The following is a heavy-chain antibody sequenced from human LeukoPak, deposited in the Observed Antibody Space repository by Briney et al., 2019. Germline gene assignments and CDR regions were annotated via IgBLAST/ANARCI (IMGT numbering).Heavy chain of an antibody. CDR3: CEGYYYYDMDV. CDR2: INSDGSST. J-gene: IGHJ6*02. Sequence: GGSLRLSCAASGFTFSSYWMHWVRQAPGKGLVWVSRINSDGSSTSYADSVKGRFTISRDNAKNTLYLQMNSLRAKDTAVYYCCEGYYYYDMDVWGQGTTVTVSS. V-gene: IGHV3-74*01. CDR1: GFTFSSYW.